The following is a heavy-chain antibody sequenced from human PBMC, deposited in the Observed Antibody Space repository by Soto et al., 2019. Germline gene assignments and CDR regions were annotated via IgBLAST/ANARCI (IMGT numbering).Heavy chain of an antibody. CDR2: IYYSGST. CDR3: ARGWDFGVVTPFDY. V-gene: IGHV4-59*01. CDR1: GGSISSYY. J-gene: IGHJ4*02. D-gene: IGHD3-3*01. Sequence: QVQLQESGPGLVKPSETLSLTCTVSGGSISSYYWSWIRQPPGKGLEWIGYIYYSGSTNYNPSLKSRVTISVDTSKNQFSLKLSSVTAADTAVYYCARGWDFGVVTPFDYWGQGTLVTVSS.